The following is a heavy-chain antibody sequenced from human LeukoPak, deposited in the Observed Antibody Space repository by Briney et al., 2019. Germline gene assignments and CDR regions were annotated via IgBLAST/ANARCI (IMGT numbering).Heavy chain of an antibody. J-gene: IGHJ6*02. CDR2: IYDSDNT. D-gene: IGHD4-11*01. CDR3: ARGNYVFYYGMDV. CDR1: GGSIRSYY. Sequence: PSETLSLTCTLSGGSIRSYYWSSIRLPPRGGVGRIAYIYDSDNTNYNPALKSRVTISVNAYKNQFSLKLSSVTAADTAVYYCARGNYVFYYGMDVWGQGTTVTVSS. V-gene: IGHV4-59*01.